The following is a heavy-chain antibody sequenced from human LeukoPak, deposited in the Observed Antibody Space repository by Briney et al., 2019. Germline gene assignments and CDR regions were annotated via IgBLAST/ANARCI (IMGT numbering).Heavy chain of an antibody. V-gene: IGHV4-59*01. CDR1: GGSISSYY. CDR3: ARDTAAARYNWFEP. D-gene: IGHD6-13*01. J-gene: IGHJ5*02. CDR2: IYYSGST. Sequence: PSETLSLTCTVSGGSISSYYWSWIRQPPGKGLEWIGYIYYSGSTNYNPSLKSRVTISVDTSKNQFSLKLSSVTAADTAVYYCARDTAAARYNWFEPWGQGTLVTVSS.